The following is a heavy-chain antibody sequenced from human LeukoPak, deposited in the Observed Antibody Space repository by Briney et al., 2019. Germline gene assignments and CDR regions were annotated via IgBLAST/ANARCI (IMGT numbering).Heavy chain of an antibody. D-gene: IGHD1-1*01. J-gene: IGHJ3*02. Sequence: SETLSLTCTVSGGSISSYYWSWIRQPPGKGLEWIGYIYYSRSTNYNPSLKSRVTISVDTSKNQFSLKLSSVTAADTAVYYCAREGVRADDAFDIWGQGTMVTVSS. V-gene: IGHV4-59*01. CDR1: GGSISSYY. CDR3: AREGVRADDAFDI. CDR2: IYYSRST.